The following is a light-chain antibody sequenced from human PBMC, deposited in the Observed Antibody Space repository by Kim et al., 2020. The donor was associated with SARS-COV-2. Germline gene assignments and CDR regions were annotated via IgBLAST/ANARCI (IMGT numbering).Light chain of an antibody. CDR3: HQTYSTPRT. V-gene: IGKV1-39*01. Sequence: ASVGDRVTITCRASQNISTYLKWYQQKPGKAPNLLIFETSTVQSGVPSRFTGSGSVTDFTLTISSLQPEDSSTYFCHQTYSTPRTFGQGTKVDIK. J-gene: IGKJ1*01. CDR1: QNISTY. CDR2: ETS.